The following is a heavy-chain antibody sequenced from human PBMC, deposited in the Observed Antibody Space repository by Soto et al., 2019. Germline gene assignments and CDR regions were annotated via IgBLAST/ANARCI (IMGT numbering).Heavy chain of an antibody. J-gene: IGHJ6*04. CDR2: ISAYNGNT. CDR3: ARAGSRLRFLEWTPMDV. Sequence: QVQLVLSGAEVKKPGASVKVSCKASGYTFTSYGISWVRQAPGQGLEWMGWISAYNGNTNYAQKLQGRVTMTTDTSTSTAYMELRSLRSDDTAVYYCARAGSRLRFLEWTPMDVWGKGTTVTVSS. D-gene: IGHD3-3*01. V-gene: IGHV1-18*01. CDR1: GYTFTSYG.